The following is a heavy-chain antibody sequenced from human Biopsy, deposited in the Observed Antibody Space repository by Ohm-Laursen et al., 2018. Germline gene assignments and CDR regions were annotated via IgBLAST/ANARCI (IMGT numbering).Heavy chain of an antibody. D-gene: IGHD1-26*01. CDR3: ARVGVGAPSIDYFDS. Sequence: SETLSLTCSVSGGSIYNFFWGWIRQPLGKGLEWIGYIYYSGSTNYNPSLKSRVTISVDRSKNHFSLELSSVTAADTAVYYCARVGVGAPSIDYFDSWGQGALVTVSS. CDR1: GGSIYNFF. V-gene: IGHV4-59*01. CDR2: IYYSGST. J-gene: IGHJ4*02.